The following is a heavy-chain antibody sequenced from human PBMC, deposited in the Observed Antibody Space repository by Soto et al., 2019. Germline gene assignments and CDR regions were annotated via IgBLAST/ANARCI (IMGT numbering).Heavy chain of an antibody. V-gene: IGHV1-46*01. CDR1: GYTFTSYY. D-gene: IGHD3-22*01. Sequence: ASVKVSCKASGYTFTSYYMHWVRQAPGQGLEWMGIINPSGGSTSYAQKFQGRVTMTRDTSTSTVYMELSSLRSEDTAVYYCARTYYDSSGYYFERGPNDAFDIWGQGTMATVSS. CDR3: ARTYYDSSGYYFERGPNDAFDI. CDR2: INPSGGST. J-gene: IGHJ3*02.